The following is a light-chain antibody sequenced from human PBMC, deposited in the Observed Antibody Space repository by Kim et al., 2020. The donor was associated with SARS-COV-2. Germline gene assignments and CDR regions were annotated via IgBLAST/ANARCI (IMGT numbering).Light chain of an antibody. Sequence: ASVGDRVTFTCRASQSIDTWLAWFQQKPGKAPKLLIYQSSTLESGVPSRFSGSGSGTEFTLTISSLQPDDFATYYCQQYNTYSGTFGQGTKVDIK. V-gene: IGKV1-5*03. CDR1: QSIDTW. CDR2: QSS. CDR3: QQYNTYSGT. J-gene: IGKJ1*01.